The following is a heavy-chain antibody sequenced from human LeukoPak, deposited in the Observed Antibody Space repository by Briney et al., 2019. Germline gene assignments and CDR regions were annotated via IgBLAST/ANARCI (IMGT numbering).Heavy chain of an antibody. CDR1: GYSISSGYY. V-gene: IGHV4-38-2*02. CDR3: ARSNGSYYGSGSDNWFDP. D-gene: IGHD3-10*01. J-gene: IGHJ5*02. CDR2: IYYSGST. Sequence: SETLSLTCTVSGYSISSGYYWGWIRQPPGKGLEWIGYIYYSGSTNYNPSLKSRVTISVDTSKNQFSLKLSSVTAADTAVYYCARSNGSYYGSGSDNWFDPWGQGTLVTVSS.